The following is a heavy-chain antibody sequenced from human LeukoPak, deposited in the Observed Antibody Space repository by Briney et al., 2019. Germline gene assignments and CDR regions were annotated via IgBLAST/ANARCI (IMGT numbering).Heavy chain of an antibody. CDR2: IYPGDSDT. Sequence: GESLKISCKGSGYSFTSYWIAWVRQMPGKGLEWMGIIYPGDSDTRYSPSFQGQVTISVDKSLSTAYLQWNSLKASDTAMYFCARLTNDPYGFDPWGQGTLVTVSS. CDR1: GYSFTSYW. V-gene: IGHV5-51*01. J-gene: IGHJ5*02. CDR3: ARLTNDPYGFDP. D-gene: IGHD2-8*01.